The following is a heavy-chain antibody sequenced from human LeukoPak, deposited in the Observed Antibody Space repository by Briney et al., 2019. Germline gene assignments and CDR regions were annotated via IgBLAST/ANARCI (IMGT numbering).Heavy chain of an antibody. CDR3: AHSRIAAATEEHWLDP. J-gene: IGHJ5*02. V-gene: IGHV2-5*02. D-gene: IGHD6-13*01. CDR2: IYWDDDK. Sequence: SGPTLVKPTQTLTLTCTFSGFSLSTSGVGVGWIRQPPGKALEWLALIYWDDDKRYSPSLKSRLTITKDTSKNQVVLTMTNMDPVDTATYYCAHSRIAAATEEHWLDPWGQGTLVTVSS. CDR1: GFSLSTSGVG.